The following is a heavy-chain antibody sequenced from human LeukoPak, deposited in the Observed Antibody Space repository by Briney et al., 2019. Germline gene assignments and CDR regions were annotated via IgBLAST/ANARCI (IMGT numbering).Heavy chain of an antibody. CDR2: INPNSGGT. J-gene: IGHJ4*02. D-gene: IGHD3-22*01. V-gene: IGHV1-2*02. CDR3: ARSGGYYYDSSGYPFDY. Sequence: ASVKVSCKASGYTFTGYYMHWVRQAPGQGLEWMGWINPNSGGTNYAQKFQGRVTMTRDTSISTAYMELSSLRSEDTAVYYCARSGGYYYDSSGYPFDYWGQGTLVTVSS. CDR1: GYTFTGYY.